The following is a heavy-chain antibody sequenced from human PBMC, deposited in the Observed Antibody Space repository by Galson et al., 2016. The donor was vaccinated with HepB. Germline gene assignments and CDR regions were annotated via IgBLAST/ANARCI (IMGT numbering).Heavy chain of an antibody. CDR2: IYHSGTT. J-gene: IGHJ4*02. Sequence: SETLSLTCTVSGGSLSNTTYYWGWIRQPPGKGLEWIGSIYHSGTTYNNPSLKNRVTMSVDTSRNQFSLSLTSVTAADTAVYYCARQSVLTGGIFLWFELIDNWGPGTLVTVSS. D-gene: IGHD3-10*01. V-gene: IGHV4-39*01. CDR1: GGSLSNTTYY. CDR3: ARQSVLTGGIFLWFELIDN.